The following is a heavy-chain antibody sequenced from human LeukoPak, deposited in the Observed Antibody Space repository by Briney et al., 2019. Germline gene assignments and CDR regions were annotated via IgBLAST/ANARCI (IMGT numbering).Heavy chain of an antibody. V-gene: IGHV4-4*02. J-gene: IGHJ4*02. CDR2: ISHGGST. CDR3: TRSGGWWSLDY. CDR1: GDSISSRNW. D-gene: IGHD2-8*02. Sequence: PSGTLSLTCAVSGDSISSRNWWSWVRQPPGKGLDWIGEISHGGSTKYNPSLENRVTISKDNFKNEFSLRLNSVTAADTAVYFCTRSGGWWSLDYWGQGALVTVSS.